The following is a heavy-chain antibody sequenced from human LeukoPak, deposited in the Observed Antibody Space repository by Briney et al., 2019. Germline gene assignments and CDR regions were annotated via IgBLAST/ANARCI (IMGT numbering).Heavy chain of an antibody. J-gene: IGHJ6*02. V-gene: IGHV1-69*13. Sequence: SVKVSCKASGGTFSSYAISWVRQAPGQGLEWMGGIIPSLGAANYAPSFQGRVTITADASTNTDYMELVSLTVEDTAVYYCARGAYSVVEGHYYYFGMDVWGHGTTVAVSS. D-gene: IGHD2-21*01. CDR2: IIPSLGAA. CDR3: ARGAYSVVEGHYYYFGMDV. CDR1: GGTFSSYA.